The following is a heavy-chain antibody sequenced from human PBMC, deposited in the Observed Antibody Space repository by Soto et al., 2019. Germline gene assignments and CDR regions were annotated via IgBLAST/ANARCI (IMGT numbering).Heavy chain of an antibody. D-gene: IGHD6-19*01. CDR3: AHRRPSSGWYTFDY. V-gene: IGHV2-5*02. CDR1: GFSLSTSGVG. J-gene: IGHJ4*02. CDR2: IYWDDDK. Sequence: QITLKESGPTLVKPTQTLTLTCTFSGFSLSTSGVGVGWIRQPPGKALEWLALIYWDDDKRYSPSLKSRLTIXKXTXINQVVLTMTNVDPVDTATYYCAHRRPSSGWYTFDYWGQGTLVTVSS.